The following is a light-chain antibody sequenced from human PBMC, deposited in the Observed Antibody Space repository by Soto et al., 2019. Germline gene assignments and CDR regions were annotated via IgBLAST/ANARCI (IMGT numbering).Light chain of an antibody. CDR2: GAS. CDR3: QQRYSNVVT. J-gene: IGKJ1*01. Sequence: DIQMTQSPSSLSASVGDRVTITCRASQRISGYLNWYQQKPGKAPRLLVHGASTLLWGVPSRFSGSGSGTTFTLNISSLQPEDFATYYCQQRYSNVVTFGQGTRVEVK. V-gene: IGKV1-39*01. CDR1: QRISGY.